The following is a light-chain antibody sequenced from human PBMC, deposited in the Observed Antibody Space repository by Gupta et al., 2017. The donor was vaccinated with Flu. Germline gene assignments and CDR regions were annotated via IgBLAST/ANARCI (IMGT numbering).Light chain of an antibody. J-gene: IGLJ1*01. CDR2: EVY. CDR3: ISYTSRTSFV. Sequence: QSALTHPASVSGSPGQSITIPCTGTSSDLNDYNSVSWYQRHPGKAPKLIIFEVYNRSSGVSNRVSGSKSGNTASLTISGLQAEDEATYYCISYTSRTSFVFGTGTEVSVL. V-gene: IGLV2-14*01. CDR1: SSDLNDYNS.